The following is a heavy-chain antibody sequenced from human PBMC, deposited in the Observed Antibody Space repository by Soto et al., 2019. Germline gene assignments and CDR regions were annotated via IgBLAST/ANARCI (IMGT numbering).Heavy chain of an antibody. Sequence: QVHLEQSRGEVKKPGASVRVSCKASGYNFTNYAITWVRQAPGQGLQWMGGISIHSGYTYYTQSLRGRLTMTKDTSTTTAYMELRSLTSDDTAVYYCGRYDTILGTNEVDNWGQGTPVTVS. D-gene: IGHD3-3*01. CDR2: ISIHSGYT. V-gene: IGHV1-18*04. CDR1: GYNFTNYA. J-gene: IGHJ4*02. CDR3: GRYDTILGTNEVDN.